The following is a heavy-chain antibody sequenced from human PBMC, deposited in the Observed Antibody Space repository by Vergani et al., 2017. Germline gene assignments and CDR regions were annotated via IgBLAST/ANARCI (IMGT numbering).Heavy chain of an antibody. CDR1: GFSFNSYW. V-gene: IGHV3-74*03. J-gene: IGHJ6*03. CDR3: AREGTTVTTEAFYYYYYMDV. D-gene: IGHD4-11*01. Sequence: DVHLAESGGGFFQPGGSLRLSCSASGFSFNSYWMHWVRQVPGKGLLWVSRIKSDGSITAYADSVKGRFTISRDNAQNTLYLQMNSLRAEDTAVYYCAREGTTVTTEAFYYYYYMDVWGK. CDR2: IKSDGSIT.